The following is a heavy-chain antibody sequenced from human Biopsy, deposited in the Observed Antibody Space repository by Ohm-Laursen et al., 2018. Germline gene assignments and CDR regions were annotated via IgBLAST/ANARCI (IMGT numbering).Heavy chain of an antibody. CDR3: APQTPRDPDILTGAYHYDMAV. V-gene: IGHV1-69*06. D-gene: IGHD3-9*01. CDR1: GGTFSNSA. CDR2: IITFFATV. Sequence: SSVKVSCKVSGGTFSNSAISWVRQAPGQGLEWVGGIITFFATVKYAQKFQGRLTISADRSTDTAYMELSSLRSEDTAVYYCAPQTPRDPDILTGAYHYDMAVWGQGTTVTVSS. J-gene: IGHJ6*02.